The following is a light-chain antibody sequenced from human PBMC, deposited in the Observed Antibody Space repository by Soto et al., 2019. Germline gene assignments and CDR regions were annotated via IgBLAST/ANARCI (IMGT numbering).Light chain of an antibody. CDR3: QQYGSSPRA. CDR2: GAS. J-gene: IGKJ1*01. CDR1: QSVSSSY. Sequence: EIVLTQSPGTLSLSAGERATLSCRVSQSVSSSYLAWYQQKPGQAPRLLIYGASSRATGIPDRFSGSGSGTDFTLTISRLEPEDFAVYYCQQYGSSPRAFGQGTKVEIK. V-gene: IGKV3-20*01.